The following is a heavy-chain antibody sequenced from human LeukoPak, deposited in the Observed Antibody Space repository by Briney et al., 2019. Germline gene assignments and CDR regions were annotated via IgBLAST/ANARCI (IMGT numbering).Heavy chain of an antibody. CDR3: ARGPETGNFDY. CDR2: INWNGGST. D-gene: IGHD1-1*01. CDR1: GFTFDDYG. Sequence: GGSLRLSCAASGFTFDDYGMSWVRQAPGKGLGWVSGINWNGGSTGYADSVKGRFTISRDNAKNSLYLQMNSLRAEDTALYYCARGPETGNFDYWGQGTLVTVSS. J-gene: IGHJ4*02. V-gene: IGHV3-20*04.